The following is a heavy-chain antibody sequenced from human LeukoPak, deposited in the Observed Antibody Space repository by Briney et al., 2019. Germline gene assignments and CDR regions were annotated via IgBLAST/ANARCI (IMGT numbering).Heavy chain of an antibody. CDR2: LSGGGGST. D-gene: IGHD2-15*01. V-gene: IGHV3-23*01. CDR3: AKDKDTPATAQPQRGYFES. CDR1: GFTFSSYA. J-gene: IGHJ4*02. Sequence: SGGSLRLSCAASGFTFSSYAMSWVRQAPGKGLEWVSALSGGGGSTYYADSVKGRFTISRDNSKNTLDLQMNSLRVEDTAVYFCAKDKDTPATAQPQRGYFESWGQGTLVTVSS.